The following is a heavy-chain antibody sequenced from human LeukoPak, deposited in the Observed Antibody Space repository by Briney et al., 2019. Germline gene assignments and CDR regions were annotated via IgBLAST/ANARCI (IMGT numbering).Heavy chain of an antibody. J-gene: IGHJ6*03. D-gene: IGHD2-2*01. V-gene: IGHV3-74*01. CDR2: INGDGSST. Sequence: PGGSLRLSCEASGFTFSSHWMHWVRQAPGKGLVWVSHINGDGSSTDYADFVKGRFTISRDNAKNTVYLQMNSLRAEDTAVYDCAVVPYFYMDVWGKGTTVTISS. CDR1: GFTFSSHW. CDR3: AVVPYFYMDV.